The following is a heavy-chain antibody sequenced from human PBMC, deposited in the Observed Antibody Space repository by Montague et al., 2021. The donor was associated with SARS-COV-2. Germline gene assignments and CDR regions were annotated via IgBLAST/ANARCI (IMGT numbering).Heavy chain of an antibody. Sequence: SLRLSCAASGFTFSSYAMTWVRQAPGKGLEWVSAISGSGFTTHYADSVKGRFTVSRDNSKNTVYLQMNSLRGEDTAAYFCARDRPNYDGDSGYVLKADAFDIWGRGTMVTVSS. J-gene: IGHJ3*02. CDR3: ARDRPNYDGDSGYVLKADAFDI. V-gene: IGHV3-23*01. CDR1: GFTFSSYA. CDR2: ISGSGFTT. D-gene: IGHD3-22*01.